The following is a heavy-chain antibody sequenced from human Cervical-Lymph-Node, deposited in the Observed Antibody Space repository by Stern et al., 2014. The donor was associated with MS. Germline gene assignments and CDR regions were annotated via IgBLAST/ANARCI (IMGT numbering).Heavy chain of an antibody. J-gene: IGHJ4*02. D-gene: IGHD3-16*01. CDR1: GFTFSSYA. CDR3: ARDLWGPIDY. V-gene: IGHV3-30*01. Sequence: QVQLVESGGGVVQPGRSLRLSCAASGFTFSSYAMHWVRQAPGKGLEWVAVISYDGSNKYYADSVKGRFTISRDNSKNTLYLQMNSLRAEDTAVYYCARDLWGPIDYWGQGTLVTVSS. CDR2: ISYDGSNK.